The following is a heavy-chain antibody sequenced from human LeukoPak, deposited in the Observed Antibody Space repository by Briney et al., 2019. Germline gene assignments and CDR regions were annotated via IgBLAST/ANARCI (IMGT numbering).Heavy chain of an antibody. Sequence: ASVKVSCKASGYTFTGYYMHWVRQAPGQGLEWMGWINPNSGGTNYAQKFQGRVTMTRDKSIRTAYMELSRLTSDDTAVYYCAREGEGMDYWGQGTLVTVSS. CDR3: AREGEGMDY. CDR2: INPNSGGT. V-gene: IGHV1-2*02. D-gene: IGHD3-16*01. J-gene: IGHJ4*02. CDR1: GYTFTGYY.